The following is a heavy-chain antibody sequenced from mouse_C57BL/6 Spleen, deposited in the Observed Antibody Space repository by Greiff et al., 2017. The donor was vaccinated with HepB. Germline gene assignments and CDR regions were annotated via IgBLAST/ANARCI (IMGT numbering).Heavy chain of an antibody. J-gene: IGHJ2*01. CDR2: ISYDGSN. Sequence: ESGPGLVKPSQSLSLTCSVTGYSITSGYYWNWIRQFPGNKLEWMGYISYDGSNNYNPSLKNRISITRDTSKNQFFLKLNSVTTEDTATYYCARAPTTGFDYWGQGTTLTVSS. V-gene: IGHV3-6*01. D-gene: IGHD2-12*01. CDR3: ARAPTTGFDY. CDR1: GYSITSGYY.